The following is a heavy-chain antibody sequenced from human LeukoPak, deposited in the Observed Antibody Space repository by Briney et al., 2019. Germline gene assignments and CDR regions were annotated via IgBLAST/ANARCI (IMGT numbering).Heavy chain of an antibody. J-gene: IGHJ3*02. CDR3: ARPRSLRDAFDI. V-gene: IGHV4-39*01. CDR2: IYYSGST. CDR1: GGSISSSSYY. Sequence: SETLPLTCTVSGGSISSSSYYWGWIRQPPGKGLEWIGSIYYSGSTYYNPSLKSRVTISVDTSKNQFSLKLSSVTAADTAVYYCARPRSLRDAFDIWGQGTMVTVSS.